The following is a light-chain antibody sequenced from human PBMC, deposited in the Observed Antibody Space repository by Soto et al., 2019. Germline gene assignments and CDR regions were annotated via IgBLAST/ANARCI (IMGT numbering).Light chain of an antibody. CDR1: SSGIGNYNL. Sequence: QSALTQPASVSGSPGQSITVSCTGTSSGIGNYNLVSWYQQHPGKAPKLIIYEGNKRPSGVSNRFSGSKSGSTASLTISGLQAEDEAVYYCCSYAGRRIFYVFGTGTKVTVL. V-gene: IGLV2-23*01. CDR3: CSYAGRRIFYV. CDR2: EGN. J-gene: IGLJ1*01.